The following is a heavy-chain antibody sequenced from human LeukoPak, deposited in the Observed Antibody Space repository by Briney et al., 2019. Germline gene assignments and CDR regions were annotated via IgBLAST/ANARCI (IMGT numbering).Heavy chain of an antibody. CDR3: ARPTPLVDV. CDR1: GFTFSSYW. CDR2: IKEDGSEK. D-gene: IGHD2-15*01. V-gene: IGHV3-7*01. Sequence: GGSLRLSCAASGFTFSSYWMSWVRQAPGKGLEWVANIKEDGSEKYYVDSVKGRFTISRDDAKNSLYLQMNSLRTEDTAVYYCARPTPLVDVWGKGTTVTVSS. J-gene: IGHJ6*04.